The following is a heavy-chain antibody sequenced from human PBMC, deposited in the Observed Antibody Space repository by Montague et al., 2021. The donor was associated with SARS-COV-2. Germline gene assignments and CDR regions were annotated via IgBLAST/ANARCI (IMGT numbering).Heavy chain of an antibody. Sequence: SLRLSCAASGFTFSSYWMHWVRQAPGKGLVWVSRINSDGSSTSYXDSVKGRFTISRDNAKNTLYLQMNSLRAEDTAVYYCASSGGEGDYYYYYGMDVWGQGATVTVSS. CDR1: GFTFSSYW. J-gene: IGHJ6*02. CDR2: INSDGSST. V-gene: IGHV3-74*01. CDR3: ASSGGEGDYYYYYGMDV. D-gene: IGHD3-10*01.